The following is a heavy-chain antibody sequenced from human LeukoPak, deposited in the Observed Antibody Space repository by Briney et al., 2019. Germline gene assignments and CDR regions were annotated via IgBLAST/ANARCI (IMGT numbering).Heavy chain of an antibody. CDR1: GGTFSSYA. CDR2: IIPIFGTA. CDR3: ARVIGRSSGWYSYYYYGMDV. V-gene: IGHV1-69*13. J-gene: IGHJ6*02. D-gene: IGHD6-19*01. Sequence: SVKVSCKASGGTFSSYAISWVRQAPGQGLEWMGGIIPIFGTANYAQKFQGRVTITADESTSTAYMELSSLRAEDTAVYYCARVIGRSSGWYSYYYYGMDVWGQGTTVTVSS.